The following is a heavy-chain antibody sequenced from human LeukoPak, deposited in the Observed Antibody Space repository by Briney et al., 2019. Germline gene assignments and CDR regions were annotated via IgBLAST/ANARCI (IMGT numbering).Heavy chain of an antibody. D-gene: IGHD3-22*01. CDR2: INPSGGST. CDR1: GYTFTSYY. CDR3: ARDGQVGYDSSGYRFDY. V-gene: IGHV1-46*01. Sequence: ASVKVSCKASGYTFTSYYMHWVRQAPGQGLEWMGIINPSGGSTSYAQKFQGRVTITRDTSTSTVYMELSSLRSEDTAVYYCARDGQVGYDSSGYRFDYWGQGTLVTVSS. J-gene: IGHJ4*02.